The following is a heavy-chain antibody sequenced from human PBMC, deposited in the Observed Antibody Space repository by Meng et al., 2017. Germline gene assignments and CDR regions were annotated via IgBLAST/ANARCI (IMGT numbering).Heavy chain of an antibody. CDR1: GGTFSSYA. CDR3: ANGSGSYPLVKY. CDR2: IIHIFGTA. V-gene: IGHV1-69*01. D-gene: IGHD3-10*01. Sequence: QGQLVMSGAEVKRPGSSVKVSSKASGGTFSSYAISWVRQAPGQGLEWMGGIIHIFGTANYAQKFQGRVTITADESTSTAYMELSSLRSEDTAVYYCANGSGSYPLVKYWGQGTLVTVSS. J-gene: IGHJ4*02.